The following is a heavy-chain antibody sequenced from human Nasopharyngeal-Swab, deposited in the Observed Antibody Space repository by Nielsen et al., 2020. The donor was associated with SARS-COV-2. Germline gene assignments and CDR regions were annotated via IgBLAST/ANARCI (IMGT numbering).Heavy chain of an antibody. CDR2: IIPILGIA. J-gene: IGHJ4*02. Sequence: SVKVSCKASGGTFSSYAISWVRQAPGQGLEWMGRIIPILGIANYAQKFPGRVTITADKSTSTAYMELSSLRSEDTAVYYCARNHLGRYCSGGSCYSNYWGQGTLVTVSS. CDR3: ARNHLGRYCSGGSCYSNY. D-gene: IGHD2-15*01. CDR1: GGTFSSYA. V-gene: IGHV1-69*04.